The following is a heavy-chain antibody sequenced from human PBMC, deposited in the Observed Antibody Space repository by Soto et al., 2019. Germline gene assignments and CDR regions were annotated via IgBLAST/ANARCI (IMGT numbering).Heavy chain of an antibody. CDR3: ARHSSSWYEGWFDP. D-gene: IGHD6-13*01. Sequence: QVQLVQSGAEVKKPGASVKVSCKASGYTFTSYDINWVRQAPGQGLEWMGWMNPNSGNTGYAQKFQGRVTMTRNTSISTAYMELSSLRSEDTAVYYCARHSSSWYEGWFDPWGQGTLVTVSS. J-gene: IGHJ5*02. CDR2: MNPNSGNT. CDR1: GYTFTSYD. V-gene: IGHV1-8*01.